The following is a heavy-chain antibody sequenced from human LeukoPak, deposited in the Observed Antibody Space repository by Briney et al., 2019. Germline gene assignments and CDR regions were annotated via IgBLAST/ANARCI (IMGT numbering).Heavy chain of an antibody. CDR1: GGSISSYY. Sequence: SETLSLTCTVPGGSISSYYWSWIRQPPGKGLEWIGYIYTSGSTNYNPSLKSRVTISVDTSKNQFSLKLSSVTAADTAVYYCARQGDYYDSSGYYFDYWGQGTLVTVSS. V-gene: IGHV4-4*09. D-gene: IGHD3-22*01. CDR3: ARQGDYYDSSGYYFDY. J-gene: IGHJ4*02. CDR2: IYTSGST.